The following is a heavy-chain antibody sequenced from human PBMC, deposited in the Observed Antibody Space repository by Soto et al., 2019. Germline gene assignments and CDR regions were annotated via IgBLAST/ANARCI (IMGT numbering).Heavy chain of an antibody. CDR2: ISGSGGST. CDR1: GFTFSSYA. V-gene: IGHV3-23*01. CDR3: AKDWAPLMNYSSSVQAFDY. Sequence: PGGSLRLSCAASGFTFSSYAMSWVRQAPGKGLEWVSAISGSGGSTYYADSVKGRFTISRDNSKNTLYLQMNSLRAEDTAVYYCAKDWAPLMNYSSSVQAFDYWGQGTLVTVSS. J-gene: IGHJ4*02. D-gene: IGHD6-6*01.